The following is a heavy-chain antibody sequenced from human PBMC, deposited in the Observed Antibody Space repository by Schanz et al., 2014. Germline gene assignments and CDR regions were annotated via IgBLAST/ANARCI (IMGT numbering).Heavy chain of an antibody. J-gene: IGHJ4*02. D-gene: IGHD3-10*01. Sequence: EGQLVESGGGLVQPGGSLRLSCVASGFTFDPYAMHWLRQSPGKGLEWVSGMSWNAGSLGYGDSVKGRFTISRDNSKDTLYLQMSGLTPEDTAVYYCARGPIPIQGVPMDFWGQGTLVTVSS. CDR1: GFTFDPYA. CDR2: MSWNAGSL. CDR3: ARGPIPIQGVPMDF. V-gene: IGHV3-23*04.